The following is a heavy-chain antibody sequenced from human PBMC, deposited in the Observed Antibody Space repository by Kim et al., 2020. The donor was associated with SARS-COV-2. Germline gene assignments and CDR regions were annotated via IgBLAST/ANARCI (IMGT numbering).Heavy chain of an antibody. Sequence: GGSLRLSCAASGFTFDDYAMHWVRQAPGKGLEWVSLISGDGGSTYYADSVKGRFTISRDNSKNSLYLQMNSLRTEDTALYYCAKVTTMVRDPYGMDVWGQGTTVTVSS. D-gene: IGHD3-10*01. CDR1: GFTFDDYA. CDR2: ISGDGGST. V-gene: IGHV3-43*02. J-gene: IGHJ6*02. CDR3: AKVTTMVRDPYGMDV.